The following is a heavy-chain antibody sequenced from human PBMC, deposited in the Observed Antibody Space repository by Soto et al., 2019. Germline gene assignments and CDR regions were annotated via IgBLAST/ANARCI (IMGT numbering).Heavy chain of an antibody. V-gene: IGHV3-23*01. J-gene: IGHJ5*02. Sequence: GGSLRLSCAASGFTFGSYAMSWVRQAPGKGLEWVSAISGSGGSTYYADSVRGRFTISRDNSKNTLYLQMNSLRAEDTAVYYCASDFWSGSFDQWGQGTLVTVSS. CDR1: GFTFGSYA. CDR2: ISGSGGST. D-gene: IGHD3-3*01. CDR3: ASDFWSGSFDQ.